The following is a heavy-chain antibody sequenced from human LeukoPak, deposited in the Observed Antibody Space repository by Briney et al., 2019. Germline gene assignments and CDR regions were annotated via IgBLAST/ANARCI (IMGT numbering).Heavy chain of an antibody. J-gene: IGHJ6*02. D-gene: IGHD3-16*01. CDR3: ARDLWWSGTEYYYYGMDV. V-gene: IGHV1-18*01. CDR2: ISPYNGNT. Sequence: ASVKVSCKASGYNFISYGISWVRQAPGQGLEWMGWISPYNGNTNYAQKLQGRVTMTTDTPTSRAHMELRSLRSDDTAVYYCARDLWWSGTEYYYYGMDVWGQGTTVTVSS. CDR1: GYNFISYG.